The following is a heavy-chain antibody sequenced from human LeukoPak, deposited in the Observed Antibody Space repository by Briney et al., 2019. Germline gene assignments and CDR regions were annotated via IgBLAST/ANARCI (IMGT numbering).Heavy chain of an antibody. V-gene: IGHV5-51*01. J-gene: IGHJ4*02. Sequence: GESLKISCKGSGYSFTSYWIGWVRQMPGKGLEWMGIIYPGESDTRYSPSFQGQVTISADKSISTAYLQWSSLKASDTAMYYCARLLRNIAAAVYYFNYWGQGTLVTVSS. CDR1: GYSFTSYW. CDR2: IYPGESDT. CDR3: ARLLRNIAAAVYYFNY. D-gene: IGHD6-13*01.